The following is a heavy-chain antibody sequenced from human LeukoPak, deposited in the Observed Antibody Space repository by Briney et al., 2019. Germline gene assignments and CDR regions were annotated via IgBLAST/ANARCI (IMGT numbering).Heavy chain of an antibody. V-gene: IGHV1-2*06. D-gene: IGHD1-20*01. CDR3: AREAVTGTYGY. Sequence: ASVKVSCTASGYTFTGYYMHWVRQAPGQGLEWMGRINPNSGGTSYAQIFQGRVTMTRDTSISTAYMELSRLRSDDTAVYYCAREAVTGTYGYWGQGTLVTVSS. CDR1: GYTFTGYY. CDR2: INPNSGGT. J-gene: IGHJ4*02.